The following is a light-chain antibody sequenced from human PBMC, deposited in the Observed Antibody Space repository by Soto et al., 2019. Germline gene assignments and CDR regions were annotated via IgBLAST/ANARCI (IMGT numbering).Light chain of an antibody. V-gene: IGLV2-8*01. CDR3: TSYAGTYSFFYV. CDR2: EVS. CDR1: SIDVGAYNY. J-gene: IGLJ1*01. Sequence: QTALTPSPSASGSPGQSVTISYTGTSIDVGAYNYVSWYQQLPGKAPKLIIYEVSKRPSGVPDRFSGSKSGNTASLTVSGLQAEDEADYYCTSYAGTYSFFYVFGTGTKVTVL.